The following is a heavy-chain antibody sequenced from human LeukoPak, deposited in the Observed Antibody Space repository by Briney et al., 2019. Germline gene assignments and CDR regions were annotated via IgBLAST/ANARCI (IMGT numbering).Heavy chain of an antibody. V-gene: IGHV3-48*03. CDR1: GFTFSTYE. D-gene: IGHD6-13*01. CDR2: ISSSDSTK. CDR3: ARVGSSWFVAFDF. Sequence: PGGSLRLSCGASGFTFSTYEMNWVRQAPGKGLEWVSYISSSDSTKYYADSVKGRFTISRDNAKNSLYLQMNSLRVEDTAVYYCARVGSSWFVAFDFWGQGTLVTVSS. J-gene: IGHJ3*01.